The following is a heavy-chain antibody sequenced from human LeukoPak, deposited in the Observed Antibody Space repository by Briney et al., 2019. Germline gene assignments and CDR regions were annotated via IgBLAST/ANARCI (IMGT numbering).Heavy chain of an antibody. Sequence: GGSLRLSCTVSGFTVSSNSMSWVRQAPGKGLEWVSFIYSDNTHYSDSVKGRFTISRDNSKNTLYLQMNSLRAEDTAVYYCARTARDIGKHAFDIWGHGTMVTVSS. CDR1: GFTVSSNS. D-gene: IGHD2-15*01. J-gene: IGHJ3*02. CDR2: IYSDNT. V-gene: IGHV3-53*01. CDR3: ARTARDIGKHAFDI.